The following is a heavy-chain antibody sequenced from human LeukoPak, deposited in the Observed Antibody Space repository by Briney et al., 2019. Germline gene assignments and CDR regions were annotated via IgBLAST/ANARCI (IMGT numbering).Heavy chain of an antibody. CDR3: TRTEYCSAGRCYSDYFDS. J-gene: IGHJ4*02. CDR2: TRNKANSYTT. D-gene: IGHD2-15*01. Sequence: GGSLRLSCAACGFTFSDYYMDWVRQAPGKGLEWVGRTRNKANSYTTEYAASVKGRFTISRDDSKTSLYLQMNSLKTEDTAVYYCTRTEYCSAGRCYSDYFDSWGQGTLVTVSS. CDR1: GFTFSDYY. V-gene: IGHV3-72*01.